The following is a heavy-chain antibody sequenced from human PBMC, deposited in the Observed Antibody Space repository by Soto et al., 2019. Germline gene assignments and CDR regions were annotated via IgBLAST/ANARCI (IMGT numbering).Heavy chain of an antibody. CDR2: IFSNDEK. CDR1: GFSLSNARMG. CDR3: ARMERKGNWANRFDY. J-gene: IGHJ4*02. V-gene: IGHV2-26*01. D-gene: IGHD3-16*01. Sequence: SGPTRVNPTETLTLTCTVSGFSLSNARMGVSWIRQPPGKALEWLAHIFSNDEKSYSTSLKSRLTISKDTSKSQVVLTMTNMDPVDTATYYCARMERKGNWANRFDYWGQGTLVTVSS.